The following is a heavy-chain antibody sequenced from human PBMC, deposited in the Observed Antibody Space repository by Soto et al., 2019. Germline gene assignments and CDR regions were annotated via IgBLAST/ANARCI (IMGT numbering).Heavy chain of an antibody. CDR2: ISAYNGNT. CDR3: ARDLRMFRYSSGWSGDY. D-gene: IGHD6-19*01. Sequence: QVQLVQSGAEVKKPGASVKVSCKASGYTFTSYGISWVRQAPGQGLEWMGWISAYNGNTNYAQKLQGRVTMTTDKSTSTAYMELRSLRSDDTAVYYCARDLRMFRYSSGWSGDYWGQGTLVTVSS. CDR1: GYTFTSYG. V-gene: IGHV1-18*01. J-gene: IGHJ4*02.